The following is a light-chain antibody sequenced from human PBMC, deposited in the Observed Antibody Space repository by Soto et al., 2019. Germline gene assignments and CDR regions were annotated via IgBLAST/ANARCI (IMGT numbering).Light chain of an antibody. CDR1: SSDVGGYDF. V-gene: IGLV2-8*01. CDR3: NSYGGNTNVV. CDR2: EVS. J-gene: IGLJ2*01. Sequence: QSALTQTPSASGSPGQSVTISCTGTSSDVGGYDFVSWYQQHPGKAPKILIYEVSKRASGVPDRFSGSKSGNTASLTVSGLQPDDEADYYCNSYGGNTNVVFGGGTKLTVL.